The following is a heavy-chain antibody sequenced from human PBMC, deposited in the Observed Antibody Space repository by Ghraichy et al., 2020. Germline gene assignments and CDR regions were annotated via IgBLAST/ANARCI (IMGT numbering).Heavy chain of an antibody. D-gene: IGHD2-21*02. CDR1: GFTVSSSY. CDR2: IYSGGVT. J-gene: IGHJ3*02. Sequence: GGSLRLSCAASGFTVSSSYITWVCQAPGKGLEWVSLIYSGGVTYYADSVKGRFTISRDNSKNTLYLQMNSLRAEDTAVYYCAVSSCGGDCYFAFDIWGQGTMVTVSS. V-gene: IGHV3-53*01. CDR3: AVSSCGGDCYFAFDI.